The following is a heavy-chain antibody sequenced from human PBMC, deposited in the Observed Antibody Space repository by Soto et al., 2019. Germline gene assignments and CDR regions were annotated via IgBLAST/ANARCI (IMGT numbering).Heavy chain of an antibody. V-gene: IGHV3-48*01. J-gene: IGHJ4*02. CDR1: GFTFSSYS. Sequence: GGSLRLSCAASGFTFSSYSMNWVRQAPGKGLEWVSYISSSSSTIYYADSVKGRFTISRDNAKNSLYLQMNSLRAEDTAVYYCARGGIVVVPAAAMNDYWGQGTLVTVSS. CDR2: ISSSSSTI. D-gene: IGHD2-2*01. CDR3: ARGGIVVVPAAAMNDY.